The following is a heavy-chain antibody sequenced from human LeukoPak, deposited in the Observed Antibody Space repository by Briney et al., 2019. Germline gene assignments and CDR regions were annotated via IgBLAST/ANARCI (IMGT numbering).Heavy chain of an antibody. CDR1: GYTFTSYG. CDR3: ARDMGAASLGNYYYYMDV. J-gene: IGHJ6*03. V-gene: IGHV1-18*01. CDR2: ISAYNGNT. Sequence: ASVTVSCKASGYTFTSYGISWVRQAPGQGLEWMGWISAYNGNTNYAQKLQGRVTMTTDTSTSTAYMELRSLRSDDTAVYYCARDMGAASLGNYYYYMDVWGKGTTVTVSS. D-gene: IGHD5-18*01.